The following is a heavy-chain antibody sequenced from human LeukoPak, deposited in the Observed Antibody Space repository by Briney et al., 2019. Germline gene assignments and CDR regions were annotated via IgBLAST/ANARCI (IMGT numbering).Heavy chain of an antibody. CDR1: AYSISSGYY. Sequence: SETLSLTCTVSAYSISSGYYWGWIRQPPGKGLEWIGSIYYSGSTYYNPSLKSRVTISVDTSKNHFSVKLSSVTAADTAVYYCARSIRGYSSGWYYFDYWGRGTLITVSS. J-gene: IGHJ4*02. CDR3: ARSIRGYSSGWYYFDY. CDR2: IYYSGST. V-gene: IGHV4-38-2*02. D-gene: IGHD6-19*01.